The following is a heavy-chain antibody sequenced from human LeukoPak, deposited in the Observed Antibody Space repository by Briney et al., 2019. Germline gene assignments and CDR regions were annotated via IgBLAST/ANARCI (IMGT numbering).Heavy chain of an antibody. CDR2: INHSGST. Sequence: TSETLSLSCAVYGGSFSGYYWSWIRQPPGKGLEWIGEINHSGSTNYNPSLKSRVTISVDTSKNQFSLKLSSVTAADTAVYYCARDDSGSYNYWGQGTLVSVSS. J-gene: IGHJ4*02. D-gene: IGHD1-26*01. V-gene: IGHV4-34*01. CDR1: GGSFSGYY. CDR3: ARDDSGSYNY.